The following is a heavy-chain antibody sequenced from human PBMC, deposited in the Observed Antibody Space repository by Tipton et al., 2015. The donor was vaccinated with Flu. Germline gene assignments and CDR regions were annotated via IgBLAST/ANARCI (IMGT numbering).Heavy chain of an antibody. CDR3: ASAIHISMNQGAKWTYGMDV. J-gene: IGHJ6*02. CDR1: GYTFSSHY. D-gene: IGHD1-26*01. CDR2: ISPSGGAT. Sequence: QVQLVQSGAEVKKPGASVKVSCKASGYTFSSHYLHWVRQAPGQGLEWMGTISPSGGATGNAQRFQGRVTMTRETSTSTFYMDLSSLRYDDTAVYFCASAIHISMNQGAKWTYGMDVWGQGTTVTVSS. V-gene: IGHV1-46*01.